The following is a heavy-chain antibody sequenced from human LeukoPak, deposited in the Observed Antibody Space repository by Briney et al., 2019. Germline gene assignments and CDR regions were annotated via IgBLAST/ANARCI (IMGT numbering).Heavy chain of an antibody. CDR1: GFIFDDYA. V-gene: IGHV3-49*03. D-gene: IGHD6-6*01. CDR2: IRSKAYGGTT. Sequence: GESLKISCTASGFIFDDYAMTWFRQAPGKGLEWLGFIRSKAYGGTTDYAASVIGRFTISRDDSKSIAYLQMNSLRAEDTAVYYCAKEIEYSSSLSPFDYWGQGTLVTVSS. CDR3: AKEIEYSSSLSPFDY. J-gene: IGHJ4*02.